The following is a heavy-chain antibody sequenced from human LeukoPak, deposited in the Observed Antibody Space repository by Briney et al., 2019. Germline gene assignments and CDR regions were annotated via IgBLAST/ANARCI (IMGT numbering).Heavy chain of an antibody. Sequence: ASVKVSCKASGYTFTNYGFSWVRQAPGQGLEWMGWISAHNGNTNYEQKFQGRVTMTTDTSTSTAYMELRSLRSDDTAVYYCAGDSSSDSGIYLDSYWGQGTLVTVSS. CDR2: ISAHNGNT. CDR3: AGDSSSDSGIYLDSY. CDR1: GYTFTNYG. J-gene: IGHJ4*02. D-gene: IGHD3-10*01. V-gene: IGHV1-18*01.